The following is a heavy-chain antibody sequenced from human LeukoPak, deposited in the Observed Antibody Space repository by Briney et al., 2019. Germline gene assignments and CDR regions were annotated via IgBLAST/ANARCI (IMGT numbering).Heavy chain of an antibody. CDR3: AKDGPLYGDSASDI. CDR1: GFTFSIYG. CDR2: ISYDGSNK. Sequence: PGGSLRLSCAASGFTFSIYGMHWVRQAPGKGLEWVAVISYDGSNKYYADSVKGRFTISRDNSKNTLYLQMNSLRVEDTAVYYCAKDGPLYGDSASDIWGQGTMVTVSS. V-gene: IGHV3-30*18. J-gene: IGHJ3*02. D-gene: IGHD4-17*01.